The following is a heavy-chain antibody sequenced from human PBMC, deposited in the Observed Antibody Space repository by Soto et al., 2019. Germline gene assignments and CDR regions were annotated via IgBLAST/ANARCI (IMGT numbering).Heavy chain of an antibody. D-gene: IGHD5-18*01. J-gene: IGHJ5*02. CDR2: IYNSGST. V-gene: IGHV4-61*05. CDR3: ARIPVDTSMIYWLDP. Sequence: PSETLYLACTVSVDFITNRVDYWVWIRQPPGKGLEWIGSIYNSGSTNYNPSLKSRVTISVDTSKNLFSLKLTSVTAADTAVYYCARIPVDTSMIYWLDPWGQGTLVPVSS. CDR1: VDFITNRVDY.